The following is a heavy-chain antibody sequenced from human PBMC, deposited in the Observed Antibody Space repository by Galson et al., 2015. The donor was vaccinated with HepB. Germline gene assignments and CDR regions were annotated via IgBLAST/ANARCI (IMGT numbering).Heavy chain of an antibody. CDR3: AKDRHGDYYYYYGMDV. V-gene: IGHV3-30*18. Sequence: SLRLSCAASGFTFSSYGMHWVRQAPGKGLEWVAVISYDGSNKYYADSVKGRFTISRDNSKNTLYLQMNSLRAEDTAVYYCAKDRHGDYYYYYGMDVWGQGTTVTVSS. J-gene: IGHJ6*02. D-gene: IGHD4-17*01. CDR2: ISYDGSNK. CDR1: GFTFSSYG.